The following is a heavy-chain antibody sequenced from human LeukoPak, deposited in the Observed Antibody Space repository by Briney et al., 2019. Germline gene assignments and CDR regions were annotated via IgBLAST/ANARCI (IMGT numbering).Heavy chain of an antibody. J-gene: IGHJ5*02. CDR3: ARIPPLSYNWFDP. CDR2: IIPIFGTA. CDR1: GGTFSSYA. D-gene: IGHD2-2*02. V-gene: IGHV1-69*05. Sequence: GASVKVSCKASGGTFSSYAISWVRQAPGQGLEWMGGIIPIFGTANYAQKLQGRVTMTTDTSTSTAYMELRSLRSDDTAVYYCARIPPLSYNWFDPWGQGTLVTVSS.